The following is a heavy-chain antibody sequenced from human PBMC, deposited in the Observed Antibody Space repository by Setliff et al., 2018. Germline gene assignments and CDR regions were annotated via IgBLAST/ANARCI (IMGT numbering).Heavy chain of an antibody. CDR2: INPHGSEK. CDR1: GLSYTNDW. J-gene: IGHJ6*02. V-gene: IGHV3-7*01. CDR3: ARRLPYFGMDV. D-gene: IGHD2-15*01. Sequence: PGGSLRLSCTASGLSYTNDWVSWVRQAPGKGLEWLASINPHGSEKYYADSVKGRFTISRDNAKNSLSLQMNNLRSEDTAVYYCARRLPYFGMDVWGQGTTVTVSS.